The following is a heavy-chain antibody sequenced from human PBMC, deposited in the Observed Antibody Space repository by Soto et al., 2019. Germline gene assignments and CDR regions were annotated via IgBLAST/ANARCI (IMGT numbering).Heavy chain of an antibody. D-gene: IGHD2-2*01. Sequence: SETLSLTCTVSGGSISGGYYHWSWIRQPPGKGLEWVGYIYDSETYHNPSLKSGVIISVDTSKNQFSLQLGSVTAADTAGYYWAAGSCRSSGGYWFDPLGQGTLVTVSS. J-gene: IGHJ5*02. CDR3: AAGSCRSSGGYWFDP. CDR2: IYDSET. V-gene: IGHV4-30-4*01. CDR1: GGSISGGYYH.